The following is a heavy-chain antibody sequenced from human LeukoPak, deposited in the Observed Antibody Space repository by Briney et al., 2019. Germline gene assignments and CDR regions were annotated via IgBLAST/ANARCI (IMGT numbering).Heavy chain of an antibody. CDR1: GFTFSNYW. D-gene: IGHD3-22*01. Sequence: GGSLRLSXAVSGFTFSNYWMSWVRQAPGKGLEWVANIKEDGSEKNYVDSVKGRFTISRDNAKNSLFLQMNSLRAEDTAVYYCARNDSPDYWGQGALVTVSS. V-gene: IGHV3-7*01. CDR3: ARNDSPDY. CDR2: IKEDGSEK. J-gene: IGHJ4*02.